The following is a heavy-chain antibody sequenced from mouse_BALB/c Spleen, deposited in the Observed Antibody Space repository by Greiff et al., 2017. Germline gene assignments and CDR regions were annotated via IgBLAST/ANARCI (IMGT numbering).Heavy chain of an antibody. D-gene: IGHD1-1*01. Sequence: EVQLQQSGAELVRSGASVKLSCTASGFNIKDYYMHWVKQRPEQGLEWIGWIDPENGDTEYAPKFQGKATMTADTSSNTAYLQLSSLTSEDTAVYYCNAYYYGSSYWYFDVGGAGTTVTVSS. CDR3: NAYYYGSSYWYFDV. CDR2: IDPENGDT. CDR1: GFNIKDYY. V-gene: IGHV14-4*02. J-gene: IGHJ1*01.